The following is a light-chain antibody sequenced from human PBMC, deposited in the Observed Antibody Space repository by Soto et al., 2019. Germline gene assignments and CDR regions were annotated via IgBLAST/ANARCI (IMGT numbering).Light chain of an antibody. CDR2: GAS. J-gene: IGKJ5*01. Sequence: IVMTQSPATLSVSPGERATLSCRASQSVGSNLAWYQHKPGQAPRLLIYGASTRATGIPARFSGSGSGTEFTLTISSLQSEDFAVYYCHQRSNWPITFGQGTQLEIK. CDR3: HQRSNWPIT. V-gene: IGKV3-15*01. CDR1: QSVGSN.